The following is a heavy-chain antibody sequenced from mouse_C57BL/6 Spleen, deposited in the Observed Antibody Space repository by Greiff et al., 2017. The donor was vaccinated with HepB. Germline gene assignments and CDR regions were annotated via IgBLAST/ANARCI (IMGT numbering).Heavy chain of an antibody. D-gene: IGHD2-1*01. V-gene: IGHV5-16*01. CDR2: INYDGSST. CDR1: GFTFSDYY. Sequence: EVKLMESEGGLVQPGRSMKLSCTASGFTFSDYYMAWVRQVPEKGLEWVANINYDGSSTYYLDSLKSRFIISRDNAKNILYLQISSLKSEDTATYYCARAIYYGKGYFDVWGTGTTVTVSS. CDR3: ARAIYYGKGYFDV. J-gene: IGHJ1*03.